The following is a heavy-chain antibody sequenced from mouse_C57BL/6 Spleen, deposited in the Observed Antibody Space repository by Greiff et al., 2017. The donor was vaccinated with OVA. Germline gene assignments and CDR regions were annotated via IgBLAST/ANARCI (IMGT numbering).Heavy chain of an antibody. CDR2: IRNKANGYTT. J-gene: IGHJ3*01. D-gene: IGHD4-1*02. Sequence: EVQLVESGGGLVQPGGSLSLSCAASGFTFTDYYMSWVRQPPGKALEWLGFIRNKANGYTTEYSASVKGRFTISRDNSQSILYLQMNAVRAEDSATYYCARSSQLGWFAYWGQGTLVTVSA. V-gene: IGHV7-3*01. CDR1: GFTFTDYY. CDR3: ARSSQLGWFAY.